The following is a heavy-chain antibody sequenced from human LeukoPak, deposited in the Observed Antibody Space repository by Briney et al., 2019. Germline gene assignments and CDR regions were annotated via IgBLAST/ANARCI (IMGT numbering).Heavy chain of an antibody. CDR1: GYSISSGYY. CDR3: ARVVAGGGGNYYYYYMDV. V-gene: IGHV4-38-2*02. J-gene: IGHJ6*03. D-gene: IGHD6-19*01. CDR2: IYHSGST. Sequence: SETLSLTCTVSGYSISSGYYWGWIRPPPGKGLEWIGSIYHSGSTYYNPSLKSRVTISVDTSKNQFSLKLSSVTAADTAVYYCARVVAGGGGNYYYYYMDVWGKGTTVTVPS.